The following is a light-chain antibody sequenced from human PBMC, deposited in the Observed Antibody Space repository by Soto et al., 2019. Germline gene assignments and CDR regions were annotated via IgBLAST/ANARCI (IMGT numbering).Light chain of an antibody. J-gene: IGKJ5*01. V-gene: IGKV1-5*01. CDR2: EAS. CDR3: QQRYSPLPLT. CDR1: QSICSW. Sequence: DIGTVTCRASQSICSWLAWYQEKPGQSPKLLIHEASNLEGGVPSRFSGSGSGTEFTLTISNLQPEAFATYYCQQRYSPLPLTIGQATRLEIK.